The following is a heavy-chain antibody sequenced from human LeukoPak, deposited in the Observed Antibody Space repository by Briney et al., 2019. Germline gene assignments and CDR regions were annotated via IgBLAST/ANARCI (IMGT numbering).Heavy chain of an antibody. CDR2: ITLDGSDS. CDR1: GFPFSSYW. J-gene: IGHJ4*02. V-gene: IGHV3-7*04. Sequence: PGGSLRLSCAASGFPFSSYWLAWVRQAPGKGLEWVATITLDGSDSYYVESVKGRFTVSRDNAKNSLYLQMNSLRAGDTAVFYCTTENWYVFENWGQGSLVTVSS. CDR3: TTENWYVFEN. D-gene: IGHD1-1*01.